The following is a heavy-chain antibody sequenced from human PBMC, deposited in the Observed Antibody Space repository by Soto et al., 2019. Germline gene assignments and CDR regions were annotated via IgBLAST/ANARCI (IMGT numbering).Heavy chain of an antibody. CDR3: ARCPYYYDSSGCFDY. J-gene: IGHJ4*02. D-gene: IGHD3-22*01. V-gene: IGHV1-2*04. CDR2: INPNSGGT. CDR1: GYTFTGYY. Sequence: ASVKVSCKASGYTFTGYYMHWVRQAPGQGLEWMGWINPNSGGTNYAQKFQGWVTMTRDTSISTAYMELSRLRSDDTAVYYCARCPYYYDSSGCFDYWGQGTLVTVSS.